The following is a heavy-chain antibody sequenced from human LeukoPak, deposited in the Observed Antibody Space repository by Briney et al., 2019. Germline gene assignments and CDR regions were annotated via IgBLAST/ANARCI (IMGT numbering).Heavy chain of an antibody. D-gene: IGHD7-27*01. CDR3: ARDLAAGEHFYFDL. J-gene: IGHJ2*01. Sequence: GGSLRLSCAASGFTFSSYSMNWVRQAPGKGLEWVSTISSSSSYIYYADSVKGRFTISRDNAKNTLYLQMNSLRAEDTAVYYCARDLAAGEHFYFDLWGRGALVTVSS. CDR1: GFTFSSYS. CDR2: ISSSSSYI. V-gene: IGHV3-21*01.